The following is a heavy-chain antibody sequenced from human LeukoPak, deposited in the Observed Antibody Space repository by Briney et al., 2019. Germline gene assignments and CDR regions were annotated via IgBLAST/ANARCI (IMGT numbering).Heavy chain of an antibody. Sequence: PGGSLRLSCAASGFTFNTYNMNWVRQTPSKGLEWISYISSSSGAIYYADSVKGRFTISRDNAKNSLYLQMNSLRDKDTAVYYCARDPPAPFVYGGTYPPDAFDIWGQGAMVTVSS. J-gene: IGHJ3*02. V-gene: IGHV3-48*02. D-gene: IGHD1-26*01. CDR2: ISSSSGAI. CDR1: GFTFNTYN. CDR3: ARDPPAPFVYGGTYPPDAFDI.